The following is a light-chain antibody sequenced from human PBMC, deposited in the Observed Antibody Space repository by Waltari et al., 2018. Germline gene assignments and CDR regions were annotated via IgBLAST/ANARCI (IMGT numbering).Light chain of an antibody. J-gene: IGKJ5*01. CDR2: SAS. CDR3: QQTYNTLPIT. CDR1: QSIGRY. Sequence: DIQMTQSPSSLYASVGDRVTITCRASQSIGRYLNWYQQKPGKAPKLLIYSASSLQSGVPSRFSGSGSGTDFTVTISSLQPEDSATYYCQQTYNTLPITFGQGTRLETK. V-gene: IGKV1-39*01.